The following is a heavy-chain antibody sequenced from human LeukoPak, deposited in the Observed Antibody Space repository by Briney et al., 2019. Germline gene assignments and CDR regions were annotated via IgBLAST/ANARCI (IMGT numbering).Heavy chain of an antibody. Sequence: PSETLSLTCTVSGGSISSYYWSWIRQPPGKGLEWIGYIYYSGSTHYNPSLKSRVTISVDTSKIQFSLKLSSVTAADTAVYYCARRTYFDLWGRGTLVTVSS. J-gene: IGHJ2*01. V-gene: IGHV4-59*08. CDR1: GGSISSYY. CDR2: IYYSGST. CDR3: ARRTYFDL.